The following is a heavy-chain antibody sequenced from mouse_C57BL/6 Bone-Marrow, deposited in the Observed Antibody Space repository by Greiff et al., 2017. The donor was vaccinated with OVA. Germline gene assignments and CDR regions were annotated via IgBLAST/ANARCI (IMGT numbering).Heavy chain of an antibody. CDR3: AAYYRNYDFDY. Sequence: EVKLMESGGGLVKPGGSLKLSCAASGFTFSSYAMSWVRQTPEKRLEWVATISAGGSYTYYPDNVKGRFTISRDNDKNNLYLQMSHLKSEDTAMSYCAAYYRNYDFDYWGQGTTLTVSS. D-gene: IGHD2-5*01. CDR1: GFTFSSYA. J-gene: IGHJ2*01. V-gene: IGHV5-4*03. CDR2: ISAGGSYT.